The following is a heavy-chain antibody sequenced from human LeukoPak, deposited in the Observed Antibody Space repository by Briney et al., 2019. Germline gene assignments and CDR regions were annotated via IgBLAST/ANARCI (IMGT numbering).Heavy chain of an antibody. V-gene: IGHV4-38-2*02. CDR3: ARDREGATIVGTFDY. CDR2: IYHSGST. CDR1: GYSISSGYY. Sequence: PSETLSLTCAVSGYSISSGYYWGWIRPPPGKGLEGIGSIYHSGSTYYNPSLKSRVTISVDTSKNQFSLKLSSVTAADTAVYYCARDREGATIVGTFDYWGQGTLVTVSS. J-gene: IGHJ4*02. D-gene: IGHD1-26*01.